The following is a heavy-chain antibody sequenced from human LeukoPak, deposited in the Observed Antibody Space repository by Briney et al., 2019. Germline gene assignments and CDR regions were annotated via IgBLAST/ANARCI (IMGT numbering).Heavy chain of an antibody. CDR1: GGSFSGYY. CDR2: INHSGST. CDR3: ASTLDVDCSSTSCYGTNWFGP. J-gene: IGHJ5*02. V-gene: IGHV4-34*01. Sequence: SETLSLTCAVYGGSFSGYYWSWIRQPPGKGLEWVGEINHSGSTNYIPSLKSRVTISVDTSKNQFSLKLSSVTAADTAVYYCASTLDVDCSSTSCYGTNWFGPWGQGTLVTVSS. D-gene: IGHD2-2*01.